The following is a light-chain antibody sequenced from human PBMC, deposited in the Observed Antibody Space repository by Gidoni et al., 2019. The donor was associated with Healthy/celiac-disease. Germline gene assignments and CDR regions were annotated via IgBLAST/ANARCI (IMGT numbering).Light chain of an antibody. V-gene: IGLV1-47*01. J-gene: IGLJ3*02. CDR1: SSNIGRNY. CDR3: AAWDDSLSGRV. Sequence: QSVLTQPPSASGTPGQRLTISCSGSSSNIGRNYVYWYQQLPGPAPKLLIYRNNQRPSGVPDRFSGSKSGTSASLAISGLRSEDEADYYWAAWDDSLSGRVFGGGTKLTVL. CDR2: RNN.